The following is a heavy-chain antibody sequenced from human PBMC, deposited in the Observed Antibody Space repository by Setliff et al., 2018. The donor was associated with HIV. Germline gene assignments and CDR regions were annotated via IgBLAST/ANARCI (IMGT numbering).Heavy chain of an antibody. CDR3: ASFSGYIDWSTHNWFDP. Sequence: ASVKVSCKASAFTFNIYAIHWVRQAPGQGLEWMGYIDANTGIPTYAQALSGRFVFSLDTSVTTAYLQISSLTAEDTAVYYCASFSGYIDWSTHNWFDPWGQGTLVTVSS. CDR2: IDANTGIP. D-gene: IGHD3-9*01. CDR1: AFTFNIYA. V-gene: IGHV7-4-1*02. J-gene: IGHJ5*02.